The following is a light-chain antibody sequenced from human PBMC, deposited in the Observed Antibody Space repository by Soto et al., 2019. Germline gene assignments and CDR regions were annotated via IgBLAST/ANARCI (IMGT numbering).Light chain of an antibody. Sequence: DIQMTQSPSSLSASLGDRVTITCRASQSIGSYLNWYQQTPGKAPNLLLYAASSLQSGVPSRFSGSGSGTDFTLTISSLQPEDFATYYCQQTFRTPHTFGQGTKLEIK. CDR2: AAS. V-gene: IGKV1-39*01. CDR1: QSIGSY. J-gene: IGKJ2*01. CDR3: QQTFRTPHT.